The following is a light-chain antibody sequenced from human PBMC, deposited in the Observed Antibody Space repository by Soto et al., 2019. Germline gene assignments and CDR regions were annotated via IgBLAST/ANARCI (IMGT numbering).Light chain of an antibody. V-gene: IGLV2-8*01. J-gene: IGLJ3*02. CDR2: EVS. CDR1: RSDVGGYNY. Sequence: QSALTQPPSASGSPGQSVTISCTGTRSDVGGYNYVSWYQQHPGKAPKLMISEVSKRPSGVPDRFSGSKSGNTASLTVSGLQAEDEADYYCSSYAGSNNWVFGGGTKLTVL. CDR3: SSYAGSNNWV.